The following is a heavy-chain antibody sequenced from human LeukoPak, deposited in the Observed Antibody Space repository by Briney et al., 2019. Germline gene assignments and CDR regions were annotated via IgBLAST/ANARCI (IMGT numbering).Heavy chain of an antibody. D-gene: IGHD6-13*01. CDR2: IIPIFGTA. CDR1: GGTFSSYA. J-gene: IGHJ6*03. Sequence: VASVKVSCKASGGTFSSYAISWVRQAPGQGLERMGGIIPIFGTANYAQKFQGRVTITADESTSTAYMELSSLRSEDTAVYYCAPPRAAASYNYYYYYMDVWGEGTTVTVSS. V-gene: IGHV1-69*13. CDR3: APPRAAASYNYYYYYMDV.